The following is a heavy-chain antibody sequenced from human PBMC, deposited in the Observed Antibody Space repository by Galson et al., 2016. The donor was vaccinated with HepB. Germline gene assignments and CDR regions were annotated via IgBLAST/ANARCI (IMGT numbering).Heavy chain of an antibody. V-gene: IGHV3-64D*06. CDR1: GFTFSSFA. J-gene: IGHJ4*02. CDR3: VKGQRGVVEH. Sequence: SLRLSCAGTGFTFSSFALHWVRQAPGRGLEYVSAISSHGGSTNYADSVKGRFTISRDNSNNTLYLQMSGLRVEDTALYYCVKGQRGVVEHWGQGTLVTVSS. CDR2: ISSHGGST. D-gene: IGHD3-10*01.